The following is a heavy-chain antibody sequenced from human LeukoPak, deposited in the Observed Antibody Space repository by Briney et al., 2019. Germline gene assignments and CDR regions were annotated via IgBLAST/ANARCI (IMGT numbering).Heavy chain of an antibody. D-gene: IGHD4-17*01. CDR1: GFTFSSYG. V-gene: IGHV3-33*01. J-gene: IGHJ6*02. CDR2: IWYDGSNK. CDR3: ARDTVTTRFGGYYYYYYGMDV. Sequence: PGRSLRLSCAASGFTFSSYGMHWVRQAPGKGLEWVAVIWYDGSNKYYADSVKGRFTISRDNSKNTLYLQMNSLRAEDTAVYYCARDTVTTRFGGYYYYYYGMDVWGQGTTVTVSS.